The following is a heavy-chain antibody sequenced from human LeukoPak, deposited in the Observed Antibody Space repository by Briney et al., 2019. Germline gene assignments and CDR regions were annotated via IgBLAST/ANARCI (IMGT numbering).Heavy chain of an antibody. CDR3: ARDRPQPSHRGYYYYGMDV. J-gene: IGHJ6*04. CDR1: GFTFSSYA. D-gene: IGHD2-2*01. V-gene: IGHV3-30-3*01. CDR2: ISYDGSNK. Sequence: PGGSLGLSCAASGFTFSSYAMHWVRQAPGKGLEWVAVISYDGSNKYYADSVKGRFTISRDNSKNTLYLQMNSLRAEDTAVYYCARDRPQPSHRGYYYYGMDVWGKGTTVTVSS.